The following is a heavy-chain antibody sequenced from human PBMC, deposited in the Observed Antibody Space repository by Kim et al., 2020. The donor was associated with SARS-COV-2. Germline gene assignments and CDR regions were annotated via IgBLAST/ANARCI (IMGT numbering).Heavy chain of an antibody. V-gene: IGHV4-31*03. CDR3: ARWVGKYYYYYGMDV. CDR1: GGSISSGGYY. Sequence: SETLSLTCTVSGGSISSGGYYWSWIRQHPGKGLEWIGYIYYSGSTYYNPSLKSRVTISVDTSKNQFSLKLSSVTAADTAVYYCARWVGKYYYYYGMDVWGQGTTVTVSS. CDR2: IYYSGST. D-gene: IGHD1-26*01. J-gene: IGHJ6*02.